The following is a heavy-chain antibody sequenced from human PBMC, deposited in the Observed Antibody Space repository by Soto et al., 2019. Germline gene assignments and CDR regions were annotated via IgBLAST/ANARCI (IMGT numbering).Heavy chain of an antibody. Sequence: GGSLRLSCGVSGFTCSNYAMSWVRQAPGKGLEWVSVIRSSGDRTYYADSVKGRFTISRDNSKNTLYMQMNSIRAEDTAVYYCAKQQGPRTPYYYAMDVWVQRTTVTVSS. V-gene: IGHV3-23*01. CDR3: AKQQGPRTPYYYAMDV. J-gene: IGHJ6*02. CDR2: IRSSGDRT. CDR1: GFTCSNYA.